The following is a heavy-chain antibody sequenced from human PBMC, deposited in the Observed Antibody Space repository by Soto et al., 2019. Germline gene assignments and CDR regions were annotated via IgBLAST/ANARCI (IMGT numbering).Heavy chain of an antibody. CDR2: ISWNSGSI. Sequence: DVQLVESGGGLVQPGRSLRLSCAASGLTFDDYAMHWVRQAPGKGLEWVSRISWNSGSIGYADSVKGRFTISRDNAKNSLYLQMNSLRAEDTALYYCAKAVGSYGNFDYWGQGTLVTVSS. D-gene: IGHD5-18*01. J-gene: IGHJ4*02. CDR1: GLTFDDYA. CDR3: AKAVGSYGNFDY. V-gene: IGHV3-9*01.